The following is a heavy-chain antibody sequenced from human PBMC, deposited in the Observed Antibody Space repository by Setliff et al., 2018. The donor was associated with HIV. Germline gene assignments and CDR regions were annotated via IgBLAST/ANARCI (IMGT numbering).Heavy chain of an antibody. V-gene: IGHV7-4-1*01. D-gene: IGHD4-17*01. CDR3: ARDDYANTDLDF. CDR1: GYTSTDYG. CDR2: INTNNGNP. Sequence: GASVKVSCKASGYTSTDYGINWARQAPGQGLEWMGWINTNNGNPTYAQGFTGRFVFSSDTSVRTAYLQIVGLKAEDTAVYFCARDDYANTDLDFWGPGTLVTVSS. J-gene: IGHJ4*02.